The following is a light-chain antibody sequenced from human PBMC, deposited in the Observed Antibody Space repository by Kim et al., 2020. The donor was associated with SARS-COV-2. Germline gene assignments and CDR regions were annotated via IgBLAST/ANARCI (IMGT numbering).Light chain of an antibody. J-gene: IGKJ4*01. Sequence: DIQMTQSPSSLSASVGDRVTITCRASQGISNYVAWFRQKPGKAPKALIYDASSLQSGFPSKFSGSGSGTDFTLTISSLQPDDFATYYCQQYKSYPLTFGGGTKVDIK. CDR3: QQYKSYPLT. CDR2: DAS. V-gene: IGKV1-16*02. CDR1: QGISNY.